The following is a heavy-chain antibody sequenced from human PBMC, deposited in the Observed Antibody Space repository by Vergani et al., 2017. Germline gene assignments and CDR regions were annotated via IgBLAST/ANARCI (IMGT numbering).Heavy chain of an antibody. Sequence: QVHLQESGPGLVKPSQTLSLTCTVSGGSFSSDGYYWSWIRQHPGKGLEWIGYIFYSGSTYYNPALQSRVTISIDMFKNQFFLKLSSVTVADTAVYYCAGGYDHSGFGAFDIWGQGTMVTVSS. V-gene: IGHV4-31*03. D-gene: IGHD3-22*01. CDR3: AGGYDHSGFGAFDI. J-gene: IGHJ3*02. CDR1: GGSFSSDGYY. CDR2: IFYSGST.